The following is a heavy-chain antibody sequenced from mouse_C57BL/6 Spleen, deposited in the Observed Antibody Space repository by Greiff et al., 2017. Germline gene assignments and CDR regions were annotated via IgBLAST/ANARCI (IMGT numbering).Heavy chain of an antibody. CDR2: IHPGSGGP. V-gene: IGHV1-54*01. CDR1: GYAFTNYL. J-gene: IGHJ2*01. Sequence: QVQLQQSGAELVRPGTSVKVSCKASGYAFTNYLIEWVKPRPGQGLEWIGVIHPGSGGPNYNEKIKGKATLTADKSSSTSYMQLSILTSEDSAVYFCARWGYYGSSYYFDYGGQGTTLTVSS. D-gene: IGHD1-1*01. CDR3: ARWGYYGSSYYFDY.